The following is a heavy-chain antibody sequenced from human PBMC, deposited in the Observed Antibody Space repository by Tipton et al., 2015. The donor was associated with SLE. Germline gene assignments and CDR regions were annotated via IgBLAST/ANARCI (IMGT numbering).Heavy chain of an antibody. CDR2: IKQDGSEK. Sequence: VQLVQSGGGVVQPGGSLTLSCAASGFTFSSYWINWVRQAPGKGLEWVANIKQDGSEKYYVNSVKGRFTISRDNAKNSLYLQMNSLRAEDTAVYYCARGDYYHSDAYHDAFDIWGQGTMVTVSS. J-gene: IGHJ3*02. CDR1: GFTFSSYW. D-gene: IGHD3-22*01. CDR3: ARGDYYHSDAYHDAFDI. V-gene: IGHV3-7*04.